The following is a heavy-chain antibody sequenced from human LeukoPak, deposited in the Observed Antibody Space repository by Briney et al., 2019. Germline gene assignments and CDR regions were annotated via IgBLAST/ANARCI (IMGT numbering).Heavy chain of an antibody. CDR2: IYYSGTA. V-gene: IGHV4-59*08. J-gene: IGHJ2*01. D-gene: IGHD2-21*01. CDR3: ARRTGDEYFDL. CDR1: GGSISNY. Sequence: SETLSLTCTLSGGSISNYWSWIRQPPGKGLEWIGYIYYSGTANYNPSLKSRGTISVDTSKNQFSLKLSSVTAADTAVYYCARRTGDEYFDLWGRGTLVVVSS.